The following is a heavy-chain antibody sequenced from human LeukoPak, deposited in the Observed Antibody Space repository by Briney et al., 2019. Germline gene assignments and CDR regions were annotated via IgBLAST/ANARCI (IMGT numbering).Heavy chain of an antibody. J-gene: IGHJ6*02. CDR3: ARGPGMDV. CDR2: INWNGGST. V-gene: IGHV3-20*04. CDR1: GFTFEAYG. Sequence: GGSLRLSCAASGFTFEAYGMSWVRQAPGKGLEWFSGINWNGGSTGYADSVKGRFTISRDNAKNSLYLQMTSLRAEDTACYSVARGPGMDVWGQGTTVTVSS.